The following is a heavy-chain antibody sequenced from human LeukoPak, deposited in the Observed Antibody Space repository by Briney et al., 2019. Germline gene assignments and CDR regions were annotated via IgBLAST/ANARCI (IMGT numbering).Heavy chain of an antibody. CDR1: GFTFSTYW. CDR2: LKQDGSVK. J-gene: IGHJ4*02. V-gene: IGHV3-7*01. Sequence: GGSLRLSCVASGFTFSTYWVSWVRQAPGRGLEWVANLKQDGSVKHYVDSVKGRFTISRDNAKNSLYLQMTNLRAEDTAVYYCATSADSPGNSWGQGTLITVSS. CDR3: ATSADSPGNS. D-gene: IGHD4-23*01.